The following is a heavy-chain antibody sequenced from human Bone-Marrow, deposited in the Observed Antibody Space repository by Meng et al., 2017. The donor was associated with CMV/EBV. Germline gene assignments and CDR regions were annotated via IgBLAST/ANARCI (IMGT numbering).Heavy chain of an antibody. CDR1: GFTFSSYS. D-gene: IGHD6-6*01. J-gene: IGHJ6*02. CDR3: AREGIAARPYYYYGMDV. Sequence: GESLKISCAASGFTFSSYSMNWARQAPGKGLEWVSSISSSSSYIYYADSVKGRFTISRDNAKNSLYLQMNSLRAEDTAVYYCAREGIAARPYYYYGMDVWGQRTTVTVSS. CDR2: ISSSSSYI. V-gene: IGHV3-21*01.